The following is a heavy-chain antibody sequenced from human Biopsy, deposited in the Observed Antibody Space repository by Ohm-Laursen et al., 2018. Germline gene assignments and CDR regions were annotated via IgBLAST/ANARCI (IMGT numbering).Heavy chain of an antibody. CDR3: ARDWSSGRYLEY. D-gene: IGHD3-10*01. J-gene: IGHJ4*02. V-gene: IGHV4-31*03. Sequence: TLSLTCTVSGGSLSSGSYFWTWIRQHPKKGLEWIGYIHNSGNTYYNPFLKSRVMISIDVSKDQFSLKLSSVTAADTAVYYCARDWSSGRYLEYWGQGSQVTVSS. CDR1: GGSLSSGSYF. CDR2: IHNSGNT.